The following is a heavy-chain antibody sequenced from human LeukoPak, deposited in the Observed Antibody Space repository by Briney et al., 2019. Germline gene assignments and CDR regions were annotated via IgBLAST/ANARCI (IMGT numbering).Heavy chain of an antibody. CDR3: ARDPPVLLWFGELGY. J-gene: IGHJ4*02. V-gene: IGHV3-11*04. CDR2: ISSSGGTI. D-gene: IGHD3-10*01. Sequence: PGGSLRLSCAASGFTFSDYYMSWIRQAPGKGLEWVSYISSSGGTIYYADSVKGRFTISRDNAKNSLYLQMNSLRAEDTAVYYCARDPPVLLWFGELGYWGQGTLVTVSS. CDR1: GFTFSDYY.